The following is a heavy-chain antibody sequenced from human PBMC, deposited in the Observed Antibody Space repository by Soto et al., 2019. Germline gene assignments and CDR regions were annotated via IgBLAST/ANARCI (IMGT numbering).Heavy chain of an antibody. CDR1: GGSISSSNW. J-gene: IGHJ4*02. Sequence: PSETLSLTCAVSGGSISSSNWWSWVRQPPGKGLEWIGEIYHGGSTNYNPSLKSRVTISVDKSKNQFSLKLSSVAAADTAVYYCARDYSGDYVHYFDYWGQGTLVTVSS. CDR2: IYHGGST. D-gene: IGHD4-17*01. V-gene: IGHV4-4*02. CDR3: ARDYSGDYVHYFDY.